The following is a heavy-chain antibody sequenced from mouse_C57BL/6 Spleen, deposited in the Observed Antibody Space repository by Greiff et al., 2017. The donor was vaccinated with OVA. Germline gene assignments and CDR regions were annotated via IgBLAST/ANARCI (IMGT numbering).Heavy chain of an antibody. CDR1: GYAFSSSW. D-gene: IGHD2-3*01. J-gene: IGHJ1*03. V-gene: IGHV1-82*01. CDR3: ARLGDGFDV. CDR2: IYPGDGDT. Sequence: QVQLQQSGPELVKPGASVKISCKASGYAFSSSWMNWVKQRPGKGLEWIGRIYPGDGDTNYNGKFKGKATLTADKSSSTAYMQLSSLTSEDSAVYFCARLGDGFDVWGTGTTVTVSS.